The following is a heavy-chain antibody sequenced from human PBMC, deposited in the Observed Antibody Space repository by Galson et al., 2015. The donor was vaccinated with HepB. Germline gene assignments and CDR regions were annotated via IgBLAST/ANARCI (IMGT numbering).Heavy chain of an antibody. CDR2: IWYDGSNK. J-gene: IGHJ6*03. CDR3: ARCPSGIDYYYYYMDV. CDR1: GFTFSSYG. V-gene: IGHV3-33*01. D-gene: IGHD1-26*01. Sequence: SLRLSCAASGFTFSSYGMHWVRQAPGKGLEWVAVIWYDGSNKYYADSVKGRFTISRDNSKNTLYLQMNSLRAEDTGEYYCARCPSGIDYYYYYMDVWGKGTTVTVS.